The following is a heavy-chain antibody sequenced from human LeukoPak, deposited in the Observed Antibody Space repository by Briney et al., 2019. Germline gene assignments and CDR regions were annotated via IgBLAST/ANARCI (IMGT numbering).Heavy chain of an antibody. D-gene: IGHD3-10*01. CDR1: GYTFTGYY. V-gene: IGHV1-2*02. Sequence: ASVKVSCKASGYTFTGYYMHWVRQAPGQGLEWMGWINPNSGGTNYAQKFQGRVTMTRDTSISTAYMELSRLRSDDTAVYYCAREFNGSGSYRGGFDPWGQGTLVTVSS. CDR3: AREFNGSGSYRGGFDP. CDR2: INPNSGGT. J-gene: IGHJ5*02.